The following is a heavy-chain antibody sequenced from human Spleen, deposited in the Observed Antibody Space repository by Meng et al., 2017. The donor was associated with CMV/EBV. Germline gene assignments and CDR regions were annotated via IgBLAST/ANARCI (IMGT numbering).Heavy chain of an antibody. Sequence: GESLKISCAASGFSFTDAWMTWVRQAPGKGLEWVSYISSSGSTIYYADSVKGRFTISRDNAKNSLYLQMNSLRAEDTAVYYCARAYCSSTSCYIYRYYYYGMDVWGQGTTVTVSS. CDR2: ISSSGSTI. D-gene: IGHD2-2*02. V-gene: IGHV3-11*01. CDR3: ARAYCSSTSCYIYRYYYYGMDV. CDR1: GFSFTDAW. J-gene: IGHJ6*02.